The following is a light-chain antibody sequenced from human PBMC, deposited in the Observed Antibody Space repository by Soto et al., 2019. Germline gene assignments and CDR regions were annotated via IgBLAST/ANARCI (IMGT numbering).Light chain of an antibody. J-gene: IGKJ3*01. V-gene: IGKV1-33*01. CDR3: QHFVNLPFT. Sequence: DLQMTQSPSFLSASVGERVTITCQASQDISDYLNWYQQKPGQAPKLLIHDAMHLETGVPSRFSGSGSDATFIFTISSRQPEDIATYYCQHFVNLPFTFGPGTTVDLK. CDR2: DAM. CDR1: QDISDY.